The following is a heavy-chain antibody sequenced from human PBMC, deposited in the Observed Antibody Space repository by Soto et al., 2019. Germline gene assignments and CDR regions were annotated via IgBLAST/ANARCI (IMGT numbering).Heavy chain of an antibody. CDR3: DKALSDWNFDW. J-gene: IGHJ4*02. V-gene: IGHV3-23*01. CDR2: ISAGAAGI. Sequence: PGGSLRLSCSPSGFTFSTYAMTWVRQAPGKGLEWVSAISAGAAGIYYSDSVKGRFTISRDNSKNTLYLQMDGLRAEDTAIYYCDKALSDWNFDWWGQGILVTVSS. CDR1: GFTFSTYA. D-gene: IGHD6-19*01.